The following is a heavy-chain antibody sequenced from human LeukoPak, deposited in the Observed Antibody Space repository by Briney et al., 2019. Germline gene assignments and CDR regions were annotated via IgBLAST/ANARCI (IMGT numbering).Heavy chain of an antibody. D-gene: IGHD2-2*01. CDR1: GFTFSSYG. CDR2: ISYDGSNK. J-gene: IGHJ4*02. CDR3: AIPRRDIVVVPAAIDY. V-gene: IGHV3-30*03. Sequence: AGGSLRLSCAASGFTFSSYGMHWVRQAPGKGLEWVAVISYDGSNKHYADSVKGRFTISRDNSKNTLYLQMNSLRAEDTAVYYCAIPRRDIVVVPAAIDYWGQGTLVTVSS.